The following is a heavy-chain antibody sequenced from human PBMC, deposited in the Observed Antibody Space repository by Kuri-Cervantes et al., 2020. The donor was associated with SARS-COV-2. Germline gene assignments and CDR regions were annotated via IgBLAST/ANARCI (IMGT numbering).Heavy chain of an antibody. Sequence: SETLSLTCTVSGGSVSSGSYYWSWIRQPPGKGLEWIGSIYYSGSTYYNPSLKSRVTISVDTSKNQFSLKLSSVTAADTAVYYCARLLPGPVDYWGQGTLVTVSS. CDR2: IYYSGST. V-gene: IGHV4-39*01. CDR1: GGSVSSGSYY. CDR3: ARLLPGPVDY. J-gene: IGHJ4*02. D-gene: IGHD3-16*01.